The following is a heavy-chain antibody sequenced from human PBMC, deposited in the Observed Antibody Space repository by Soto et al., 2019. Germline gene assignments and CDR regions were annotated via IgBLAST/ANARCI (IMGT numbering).Heavy chain of an antibody. J-gene: IGHJ4*02. V-gene: IGHV3-33*01. CDR3: ARIQLDTIMALDY. Sequence: QVQLVEPGGGVVQPGGSLRLSCAASGFTFDAYGFHWVRQAPGKGLEWVAVVWSNGNLKYYADSVKGRFTISRDSSKSALNLQINSLRADDTAVYYCARIQLDTIMALDYWGQGTLVTVSS. CDR2: VWSNGNLK. CDR1: GFTFDAYG. D-gene: IGHD1-1*01.